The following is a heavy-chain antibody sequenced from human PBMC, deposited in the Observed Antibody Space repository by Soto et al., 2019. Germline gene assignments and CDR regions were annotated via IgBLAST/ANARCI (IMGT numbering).Heavy chain of an antibody. CDR1: GSTFSSYW. CDR3: AAGSSSWGKYYYYYMDV. V-gene: IGHV3-74*01. Sequence: GGSLRLSCAASGSTFSSYWMHWVRQAPGKGLVWVSRINSDGSSTSYADSVKGRFTISRDNAKNTLYLQMNSLRAEDTAVYYCAAGSSSWGKYYYYYMDVWGKGTTVTVSS. J-gene: IGHJ6*03. CDR2: INSDGSST. D-gene: IGHD6-13*01.